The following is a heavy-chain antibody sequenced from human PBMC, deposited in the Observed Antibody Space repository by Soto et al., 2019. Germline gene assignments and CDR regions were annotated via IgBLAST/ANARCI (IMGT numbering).Heavy chain of an antibody. V-gene: IGHV3-11*01. J-gene: IGHJ4*02. Sequence: GGSLRLSCLASGFTFSDYSMSWIRQAPGKGLEWLAFIDSRGRTLSYADSVRGRFTVSRDNAENSVYLQMDSLRADDTAVYYCERQAARNYIDSWGQGNSVTVSS. CDR2: IDSRGRTL. D-gene: IGHD6-25*01. CDR3: ERQAARNYIDS. CDR1: GFTFSDYS.